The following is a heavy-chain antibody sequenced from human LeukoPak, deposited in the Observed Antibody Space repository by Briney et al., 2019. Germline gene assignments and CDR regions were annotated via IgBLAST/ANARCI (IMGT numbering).Heavy chain of an antibody. CDR3: ARTTEGGYTYNYFYYYYMDV. D-gene: IGHD5-18*01. V-gene: IGHV4-61*01. CDR2: IYYSGST. Sequence: SETLSLTCSVSGGSIRSTTYYWSWIRQPPGKGLEWIGYIYYSGSTNYNPSLKSRISMSVDTSKNQFSLKLSSVTAADTAVYYCARTTEGGYTYNYFYYYYMDVWGKGTTVTISS. J-gene: IGHJ6*03. CDR1: GGSIRSTTYY.